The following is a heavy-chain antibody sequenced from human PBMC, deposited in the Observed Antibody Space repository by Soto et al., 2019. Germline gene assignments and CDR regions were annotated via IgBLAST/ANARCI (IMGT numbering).Heavy chain of an antibody. J-gene: IGHJ3*02. CDR1: GFTFDDYA. CDR2: ISWNSGSI. V-gene: IGHV3-9*01. D-gene: IGHD4-17*01. Sequence: GGSLRLSCAASGFTFDDYAMHWVRQAPGKGLEWVSGISWNSGSIGYADSVKGRFTISRDNAKNSLYLQMNSLRAEDTALYYCAKDIYGPTDNAFDIWGQGTMVTVSS. CDR3: AKDIYGPTDNAFDI.